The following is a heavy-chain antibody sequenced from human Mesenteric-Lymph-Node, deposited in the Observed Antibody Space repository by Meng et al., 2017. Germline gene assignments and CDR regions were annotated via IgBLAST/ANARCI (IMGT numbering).Heavy chain of an antibody. Sequence: LMEAGGGLVKAGGSLRLSCAASGFTFSDDYMTWIRQPPGQGLEWIASVSPPSGSLNYAASVKGRFSISRDNAKNSVYLQMTRLRVEDTAVYYCARDHGSINWFDHWGQGTLVTVSS. J-gene: IGHJ5*02. CDR1: GFTFSDDY. CDR3: ARDHGSINWFDH. D-gene: IGHD2-2*02. V-gene: IGHV3-11*04. CDR2: VSPPSGSL.